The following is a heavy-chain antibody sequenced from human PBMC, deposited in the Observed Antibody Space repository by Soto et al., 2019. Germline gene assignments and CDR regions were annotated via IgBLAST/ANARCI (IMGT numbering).Heavy chain of an antibody. D-gene: IGHD6-6*01. CDR2: INHSGST. CDR3: LYSTSSGGDFFDY. CDR1: GGSFSGYY. V-gene: IGHV4-34*01. Sequence: SETLSLTCAVYGGSFSGYYWGWIRQPPGKGLEWIGEINHSGSTHYNPSLKSRVTISVDTSKNQFSLKLSSVTAADTAVYYCLYSTSSGGDFFDYWGQGTLVTVSS. J-gene: IGHJ4*02.